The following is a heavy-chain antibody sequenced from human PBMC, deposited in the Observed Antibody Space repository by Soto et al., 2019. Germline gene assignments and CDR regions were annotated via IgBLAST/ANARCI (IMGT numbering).Heavy chain of an antibody. CDR1: GFIFSDYY. Sequence: GGSLRLSCAASGFIFSDYYMTWIRQAPGKGLEWVSHISSSGITISYADSVKGRFTISRDNANNSLYLQMDSLRADDTAVYYCASSSLYGMDVWGQGTTVTVSS. CDR3: ASSSLYGMDV. CDR2: ISSSGITI. V-gene: IGHV3-11*01. J-gene: IGHJ6*02.